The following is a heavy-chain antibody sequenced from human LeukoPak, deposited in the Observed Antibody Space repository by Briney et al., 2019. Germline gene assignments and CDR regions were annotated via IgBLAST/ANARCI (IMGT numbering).Heavy chain of an antibody. Sequence: SETLSLTCTVSGCSISSYYWSWIRQPPGKGLEWIGYIYYSGSTNYNPSLKSRVTISVDTSKNPFSMQLSSVPAADTAVYYGARWGYGPYGYYYYYMGVWGKGTPVTVSS. CDR2: IYYSGST. CDR1: GCSISSYY. J-gene: IGHJ6*03. V-gene: IGHV4-59*01. CDR3: ARWGYGPYGYYYYYMGV. D-gene: IGHD5-18*01.